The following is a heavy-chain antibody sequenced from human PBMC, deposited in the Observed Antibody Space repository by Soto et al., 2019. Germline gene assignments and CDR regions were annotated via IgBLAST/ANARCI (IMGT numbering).Heavy chain of an antibody. CDR3: GRGVGLPAAIGGRVDDAFDI. J-gene: IGHJ3*02. CDR2: INPSGGST. V-gene: IGHV1-46*03. CDR1: GCTITGSC. Sequence: GAAVKASCEACGCTITGSCMHWVRQAPGQGLEWMGIINPSGGSTSYAQKFQGRVTMTRDTSTSTVYMELSSLRSEDTAVYYCGRGVGLPAAIGGRVDDAFDIWG. D-gene: IGHD2-2*02.